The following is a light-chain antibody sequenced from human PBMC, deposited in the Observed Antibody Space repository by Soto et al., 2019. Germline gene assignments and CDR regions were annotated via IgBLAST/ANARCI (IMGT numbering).Light chain of an antibody. V-gene: IGLV1-44*01. Sequence: QSVLTQPPSVSGTPGQRVTISCSGGSSNVGSNTVNWYQQLPGTAPKLLIYSSNQRPSGVPDRFSGSKSGTSASLAISGLQSEDEADYYCAARDDTLNGAVFGGGTKLTVL. J-gene: IGLJ3*02. CDR1: SSNVGSNT. CDR2: SSN. CDR3: AARDDTLNGAV.